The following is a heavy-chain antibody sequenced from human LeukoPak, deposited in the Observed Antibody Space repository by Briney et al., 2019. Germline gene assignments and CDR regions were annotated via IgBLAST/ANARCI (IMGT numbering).Heavy chain of an antibody. V-gene: IGHV1-2*02. CDR2: INPNSGGT. Sequence: ASVKVSCKASGYTFTGYYMHWVRQAPGQGLEWMGWINPNSGGTNYAQKFQGRVTMTRDTSISTAYMEPSRLRSDDTAVYYCASWSSSPPYYYYYMDVWGKGTTVTVSS. J-gene: IGHJ6*03. D-gene: IGHD6-6*01. CDR1: GYTFTGYY. CDR3: ASWSSSPPYYYYYMDV.